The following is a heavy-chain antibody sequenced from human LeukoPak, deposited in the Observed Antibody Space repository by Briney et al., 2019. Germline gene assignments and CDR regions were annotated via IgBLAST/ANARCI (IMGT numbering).Heavy chain of an antibody. CDR1: GYTFTSFH. CDR2: INPSGGST. CDR3: ARASYYYDSSGYPGYYFDY. J-gene: IGHJ4*02. D-gene: IGHD3-22*01. V-gene: IGHV1-46*01. Sequence: ASVKVSCKASGYTFTSFHMHWVRQAPGQGLEWMGIINPSGGSTTYAQKFQGRVTMTRDTSTSIVYMELSSLRSEDTAVYYCARASYYYDSSGYPGYYFDYWGQGTLVTVSS.